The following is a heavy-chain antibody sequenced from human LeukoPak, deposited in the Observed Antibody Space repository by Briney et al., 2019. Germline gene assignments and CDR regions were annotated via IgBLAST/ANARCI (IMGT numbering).Heavy chain of an antibody. V-gene: IGHV3-33*01. CDR1: GFTFSSYG. Sequence: PGGSLRLSCAASGFTFSSYGMHWVRQAPGKGLEWVAVIWYDGSNKYYADSVKGRFTISRDNSKNTLYLQMNSLRAEDTAVYYCARDPPFSHYYYGMDVWGQGTTVTVSS. CDR2: IWYDGSNK. CDR3: ARDPPFSHYYYGMDV. J-gene: IGHJ6*02.